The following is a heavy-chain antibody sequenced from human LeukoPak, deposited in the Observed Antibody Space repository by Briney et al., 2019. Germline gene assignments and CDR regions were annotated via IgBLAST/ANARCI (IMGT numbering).Heavy chain of an antibody. Sequence: PGGSLRLSCAASGFTFSSYAMSWVRQAPGKGLEWVSAISGSGGSTYYADSVKGRFTISRDNSKNTLYLQMNSLRAEDTDVYYCAKGIVGATRKINFFDYWGQGTLVTVSS. J-gene: IGHJ4*02. D-gene: IGHD1-26*01. CDR2: ISGSGGST. CDR3: AKGIVGATRKINFFDY. V-gene: IGHV3-23*01. CDR1: GFTFSSYA.